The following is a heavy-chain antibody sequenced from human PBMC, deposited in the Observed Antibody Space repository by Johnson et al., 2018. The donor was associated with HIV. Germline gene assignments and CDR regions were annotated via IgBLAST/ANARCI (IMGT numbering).Heavy chain of an antibody. CDR2: ISGSGGST. J-gene: IGHJ3*02. Sequence: VQLVESGGGLVQPGGSLRLSCAASGFTFSSYWMHWVRQAPGKGLEWVSSISGSGGSTFYADSVKGRFTISRDNSKNTLYLQMNSLRAEDTAVYYCARDRGAGSSGAFDIWGQGTMVTVSS. CDR3: ARDRGAGSSGAFDI. V-gene: IGHV3-23*04. CDR1: GFTFSSYW. D-gene: IGHD6-6*01.